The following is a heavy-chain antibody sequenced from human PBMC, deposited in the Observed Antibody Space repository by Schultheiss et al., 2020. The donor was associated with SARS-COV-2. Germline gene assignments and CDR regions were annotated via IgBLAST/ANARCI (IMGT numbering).Heavy chain of an antibody. CDR2: IYYSGST. D-gene: IGHD6-19*01. V-gene: IGHV4-31*11. CDR3: ARVEGGWHLLTGFDP. CDR1: GGSISSGGYS. Sequence: SETLSLTCAVSGGSISSGGYSWSWIRQPPGKGLEWIGYIYYSGSTNYNPSLKSRVTISVDTSKDQFSLKLSSVTAADTAVYYCARVEGGWHLLTGFDPWGQGTLVTVSS. J-gene: IGHJ5*02.